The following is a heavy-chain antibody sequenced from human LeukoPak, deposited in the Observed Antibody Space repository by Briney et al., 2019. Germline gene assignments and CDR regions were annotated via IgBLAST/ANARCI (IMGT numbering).Heavy chain of an antibody. V-gene: IGHV3-30*03. Sequence: GGSLRLSCAASGFTFGSYGMHWVRQAPGKGLEWVAVISYDGSNKYYADSVKGRFTISRDNSKNTLYLQMNSLRAEDTAVYYCARNPLGGSYLFFDYWGQGILVTVSS. D-gene: IGHD1-26*01. CDR1: GFTFGSYG. J-gene: IGHJ4*02. CDR2: ISYDGSNK. CDR3: ARNPLGGSYLFFDY.